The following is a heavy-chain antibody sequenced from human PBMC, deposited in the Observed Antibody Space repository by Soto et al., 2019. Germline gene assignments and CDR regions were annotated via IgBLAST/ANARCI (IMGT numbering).Heavy chain of an antibody. Sequence: QVQLVESGGAVLQPGRSLRLSCAASGFTFNNYGMHWVRQAPGKGLEWVAVIWNDGNGYYYANSVKGRFTISRDNSKNTLYLQMSSLRAEDTAVYYCARRQISPPTRGAASARGGMDVWGQGTTVTVSS. D-gene: IGHD6-13*01. CDR1: GFTFNNYG. J-gene: IGHJ6*02. CDR3: ARRQISPPTRGAASARGGMDV. V-gene: IGHV3-33*01. CDR2: IWNDGNGY.